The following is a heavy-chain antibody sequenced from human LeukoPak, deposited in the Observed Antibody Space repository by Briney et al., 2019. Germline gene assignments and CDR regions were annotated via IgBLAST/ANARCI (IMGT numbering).Heavy chain of an antibody. V-gene: IGHV3-30*02. CDR3: AKDMCGGSCYSGGYFDY. J-gene: IGHJ4*02. CDR2: TRSDGSNK. Sequence: GGSLRLSCAGSGFSFSSYGMHWVRQAPGKGLEWMAFTRSDGSNKYYADSVKGRFTISRDNSKNTLYLQMNSLRAEDTAVYYCAKDMCGGSCYSGGYFDYWGQGTLVTVSS. CDR1: GFSFSSYG. D-gene: IGHD2-15*01.